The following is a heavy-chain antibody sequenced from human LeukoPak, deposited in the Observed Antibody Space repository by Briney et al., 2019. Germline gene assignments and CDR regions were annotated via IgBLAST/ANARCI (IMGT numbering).Heavy chain of an antibody. Sequence: PSETLSLTCTVSGGSISSGDYYWSWIRQPPGKKLEWIGSIYYSGSTYFSPSLKSRVTISVDTSKNQFSLKLSSVTAADTAVYYCAVQTEASVLPDLAFDIWGQGTLVTVSS. CDR3: AVQTEASVLPDLAFDI. V-gene: IGHV4-39*01. D-gene: IGHD2-15*01. J-gene: IGHJ3*02. CDR1: GGSISSGDYY. CDR2: IYYSGST.